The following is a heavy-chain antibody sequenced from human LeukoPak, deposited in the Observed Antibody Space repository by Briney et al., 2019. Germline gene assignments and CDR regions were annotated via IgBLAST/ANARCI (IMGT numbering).Heavy chain of an antibody. J-gene: IGHJ2*01. D-gene: IGHD2-2*02. CDR1: GYSIGSGYY. CDR3: ARPGSPRRVPAAIRIYWYFDL. CDR2: MYHSGST. Sequence: PSETLSLTCTVSGYSIGSGYYWGWIRQPPGKGLEWLGSMYHSGSTYYNPSLKSRVTISVDTSKNQFSLKLSSVTAADTAVYYCARPGSPRRVPAAIRIYWYFDLWGRGTLVTVSS. V-gene: IGHV4-38-2*02.